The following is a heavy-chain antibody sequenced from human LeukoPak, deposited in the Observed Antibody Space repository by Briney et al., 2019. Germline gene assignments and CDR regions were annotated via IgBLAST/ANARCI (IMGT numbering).Heavy chain of an antibody. D-gene: IGHD7-27*01. CDR1: GFTFTNAW. CDR3: TREFWGSYKY. CDR2: VSSNTDGGTT. J-gene: IGHJ4*02. V-gene: IGHV3-15*01. Sequence: PGGSLRLSCAASGFTFTNAWMTWVRQAPGKGLEWVGRVSSNTDGGTTDYAAPVKGRFTISRDDSRNTLYLQMNSLKTEDTALYYCTREFWGSYKYWGQGTLVTVSS.